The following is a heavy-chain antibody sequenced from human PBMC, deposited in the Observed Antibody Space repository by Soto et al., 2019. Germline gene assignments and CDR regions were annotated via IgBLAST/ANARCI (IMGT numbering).Heavy chain of an antibody. CDR2: ISGNNGNT. D-gene: IGHD1-26*01. CDR3: ARDPGDGSCYSYAVAMEV. Sequence: SLKITCKASGYTFSNYGISWVRQGPGQGLEWMGWISGNNGNTNYEEKVQDRITMTTDTSTSTTYLELRSLRSDDTAVYSCARDPGDGSCYSYAVAMEVWGEVTTVQVSS. J-gene: IGHJ6*04. CDR1: GYTFSNYG. V-gene: IGHV1-18*01.